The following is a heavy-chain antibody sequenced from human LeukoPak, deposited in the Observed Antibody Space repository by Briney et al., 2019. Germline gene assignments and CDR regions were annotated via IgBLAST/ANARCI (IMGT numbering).Heavy chain of an antibody. Sequence: ASVKVSCKASGYTFTDYYMHWVRQAPGQGLEWMGWINLNSGGTNFAQRFQGRVTMTRDTSISTVYMDLSRLISDDTAVYYCARDAGYCTGGSCWYFDHWGQGTLVTVSS. CDR3: ARDAGYCTGGSCWYFDH. CDR1: GYTFTDYY. V-gene: IGHV1-2*02. J-gene: IGHJ4*02. D-gene: IGHD2-15*01. CDR2: INLNSGGT.